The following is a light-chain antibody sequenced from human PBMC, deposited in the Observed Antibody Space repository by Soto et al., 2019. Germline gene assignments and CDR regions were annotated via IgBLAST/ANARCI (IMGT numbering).Light chain of an antibody. CDR2: GAS. J-gene: IGKJ4*01. CDR1: QSVSSSY. V-gene: IGKV3-20*01. Sequence: EIVLTQSPGTLSLSPGERATLSCRASQSVSSSYLDWYQQKPGQAPRLLIYGASSRATGIPDRFSGSGSGTDFTLRISRLEPEDVAVYYYQQYGSSPSGTFGGGTKVEIK. CDR3: QQYGSSPSGT.